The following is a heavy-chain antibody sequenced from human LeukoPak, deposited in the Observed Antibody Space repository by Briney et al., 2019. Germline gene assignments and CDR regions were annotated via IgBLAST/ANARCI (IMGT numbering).Heavy chain of an antibody. J-gene: IGHJ4*02. D-gene: IGHD6-13*01. CDR1: GGSFSGYY. CDR3: ARVVHYFDY. CDR2: INHSGRT. Sequence: SETLSLTCAVYGGSFSGYYWSWIRQPPGKGLEWIGEINHSGRTNYNPSLKSRVTISVDTSKNQFSLKLSSVTAADTAVYYCARVVHYFDYWGQGTLVTVSS. V-gene: IGHV4-34*01.